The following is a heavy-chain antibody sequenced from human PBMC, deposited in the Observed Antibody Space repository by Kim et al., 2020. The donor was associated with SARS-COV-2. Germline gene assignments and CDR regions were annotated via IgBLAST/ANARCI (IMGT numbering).Heavy chain of an antibody. J-gene: IGHJ5*02. CDR2: ISYDGSNK. Sequence: GGSLRLSCAASGFTFSSYAMHWVRQAPGKGLEWVAVISYDGSNKYYADSVKGRFTISRDNSKNTLYLQMNSLRAEDTAVYYCARDCGGDCPWGQGTLVTVSS. CDR1: GFTFSSYA. D-gene: IGHD2-21*02. CDR3: ARDCGGDCP. V-gene: IGHV3-30-3*01.